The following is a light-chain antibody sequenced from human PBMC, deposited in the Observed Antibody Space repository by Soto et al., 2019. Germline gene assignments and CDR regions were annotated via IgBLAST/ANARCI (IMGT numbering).Light chain of an antibody. V-gene: IGLV1-40*01. Sequence: QAVVTQPPSVSGAPGQRVTNSCTGTSSNIGADYNVHWYRQLPGTAPKLLIYGNNHRPSGVPDRFSGSKSGPSASLAITGLQTEDEADYYCQSYDTGLRGMIFGGGTKLTVL. J-gene: IGLJ2*01. CDR3: QSYDTGLRGMI. CDR1: SSNIGADYN. CDR2: GNN.